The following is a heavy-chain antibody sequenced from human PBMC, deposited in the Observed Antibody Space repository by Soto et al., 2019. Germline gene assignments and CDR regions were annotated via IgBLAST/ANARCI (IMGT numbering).Heavy chain of an antibody. CDR2: IYWHDDK. J-gene: IGHJ4*02. CDR1: GFSLSTSGVG. V-gene: IGHV2-5*01. D-gene: IGHD3-10*01. CDR3: ASTHIRDGDYFDF. Sequence: QITLKESGPTLVKPTQTLTLTYTVPGFSLSTSGVGVGWIRHPPGKALEWLALIYWHDDKRYSPSLKSRFTITKDTSNIQVVLTMTNIDPLDTATYFCASTHIRDGDYFDFWGQATLVTVSS.